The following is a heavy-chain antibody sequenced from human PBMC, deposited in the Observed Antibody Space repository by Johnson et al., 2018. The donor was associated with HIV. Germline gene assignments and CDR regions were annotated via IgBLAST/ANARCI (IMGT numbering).Heavy chain of an antibody. J-gene: IGHJ3*02. CDR2: INWNGGST. CDR3: AKDMYYYDSSGYHDAFDI. CDR1: GFTVSSNY. Sequence: VQLVESGGGLVQPGGSLRLSCAASGFTVSSNYMSWVRQAPGKGLEWVSGINWNGGSTGCAGSVKGRFTISRDNARNSLYLQMNSLRAEDTALYYCAKDMYYYDSSGYHDAFDIWGQGTMVTVSS. D-gene: IGHD3-22*01. V-gene: IGHV3-20*04.